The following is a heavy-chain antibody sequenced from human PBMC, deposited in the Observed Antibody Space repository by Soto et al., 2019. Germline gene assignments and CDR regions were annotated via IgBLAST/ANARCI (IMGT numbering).Heavy chain of an antibody. CDR3: AAARPGHYYYYYMDV. CDR2: ISGSGGNT. D-gene: IGHD6-6*01. Sequence: GGSLRLSCAASGFTFSSYAMSWVRQAPGKGLEWVSAISGSGGNTYYAGSVKGRFTISRDNAKNTLYLQMNSLRAGDTAVYYCAAARPGHYYYYYMDVWGKGTTVTVSS. V-gene: IGHV3-23*01. J-gene: IGHJ6*03. CDR1: GFTFSSYA.